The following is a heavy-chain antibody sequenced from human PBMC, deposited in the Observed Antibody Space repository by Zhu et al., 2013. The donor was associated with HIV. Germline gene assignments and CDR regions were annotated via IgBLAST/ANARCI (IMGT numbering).Heavy chain of an antibody. J-gene: IGHJ6*02. Sequence: QVQLVQSGAEVKKPGSSVKVSCKASGGTFSSYAISWVRQAPGQGLEWMGGIIPIFGTANYAQKFQGRVTITADESTSTAYMELSSLRSEDTAVYYCARERGSYYYDSRYPSYYYYYGMDVWGQGTTVTVS. D-gene: IGHD3-22*01. CDR2: IIPIFGTA. V-gene: IGHV1-69*12. CDR1: GGTFSSYA. CDR3: ARERGSYYYDSRYPSYYYYYGMDV.